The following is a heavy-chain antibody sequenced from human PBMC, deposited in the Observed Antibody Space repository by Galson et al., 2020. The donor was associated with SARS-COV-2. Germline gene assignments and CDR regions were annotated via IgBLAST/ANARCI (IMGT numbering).Heavy chain of an antibody. V-gene: IGHV3-33*01. CDR3: ARGSSSHAFDI. CDR1: GFTFSTYG. Sequence: SQRLSCEASGFTFSTYGMDWVRQAPGKGLEWVAVIWYDGSNKYYADSVKGRFTISRDNSKNTLYLQLNSLRVDDTAVYYCARGSSSHAFDIWGQGTMVTVSS. CDR2: IWYDGSNK. J-gene: IGHJ3*02. D-gene: IGHD3-10*01.